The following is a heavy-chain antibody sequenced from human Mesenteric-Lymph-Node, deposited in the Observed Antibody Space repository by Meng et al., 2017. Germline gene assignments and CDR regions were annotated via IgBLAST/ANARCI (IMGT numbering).Heavy chain of an antibody. CDR3: ARDEDYGDYRIWFDP. CDR1: GYTFTSYG. V-gene: IGHV1-18*01. Sequence: QVQLVQSGAEVKKPGASGKVACKASGYTFTSYGISWVRQAPGQGLEWMGWISAYNGNTNYAQKLQGRVTMTTDTSTSTAYMELRSLRSDDTAVYYCARDEDYGDYRIWFDPWGQGTLVTVSS. D-gene: IGHD4-17*01. CDR2: ISAYNGNT. J-gene: IGHJ5*02.